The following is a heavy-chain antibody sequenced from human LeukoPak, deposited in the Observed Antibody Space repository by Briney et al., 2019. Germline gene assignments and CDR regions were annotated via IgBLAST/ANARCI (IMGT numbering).Heavy chain of an antibody. J-gene: IGHJ3*01. CDR2: MSYDGSDK. D-gene: IGHD3-10*01. Sequence: PGRSLRLSCSASGFTFSSYAMHWVRQAPGKGLEWVALMSYDGSDKYFADSVMGRFTISRDNSKNTLYLHMTSLRAEDTAVYYCARPYSGFFAAFDVWGQGTMVTVSS. CDR1: GFTFSSYA. V-gene: IGHV3-30-3*01. CDR3: ARPYSGFFAAFDV.